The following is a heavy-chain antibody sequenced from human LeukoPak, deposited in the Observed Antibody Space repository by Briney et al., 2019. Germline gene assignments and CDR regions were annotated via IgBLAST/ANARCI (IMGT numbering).Heavy chain of an antibody. CDR3: ARELENWFDP. CDR2: IIPIFGTA. Sequence: VASVKVSCKASGGTFSSYAISWVRQAPGQGLEWMGGIIPIFGTANYAQEFQGRVTITTDESTSTAYMELSSLRSEDTAVYYCARELENWFDPWGQGTLVTVSS. D-gene: IGHD6-6*01. CDR1: GGTFSSYA. J-gene: IGHJ5*02. V-gene: IGHV1-69*05.